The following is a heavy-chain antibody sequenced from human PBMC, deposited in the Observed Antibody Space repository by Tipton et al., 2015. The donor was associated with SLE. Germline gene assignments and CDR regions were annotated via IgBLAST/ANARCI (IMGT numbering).Heavy chain of an antibody. CDR3: ARDRGIAARPSYYYYYMDV. J-gene: IGHJ6*03. CDR2: INHSGST. Sequence: TLSLTCAVYGGSFSGYYWSWVRQPPGKGLEWIGEINHSGSTNYNPSLKSRVTISVDTSKNQFSLKLSSVTAADTAVYYCARDRGIAARPSYYYYYMDVWGKGTTVTFSS. V-gene: IGHV4-34*01. D-gene: IGHD6-6*01. CDR1: GGSFSGYY.